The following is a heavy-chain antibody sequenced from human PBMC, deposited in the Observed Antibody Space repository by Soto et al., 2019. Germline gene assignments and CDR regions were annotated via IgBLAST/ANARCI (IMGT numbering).Heavy chain of an antibody. CDR1: GYTFTGYY. CDR3: AGVYQMLQYNWFEP. CDR2: INPNSGGT. Sequence: ASVKVSCKASGYTFTGYYMHWVRQAPGQGLEWMGWINPNSGGTNYAQKFQGRVTMTRDTSISTAYMELSRLRSDDTAVYYCAGVYQMLQYNWFEPLGQGTLVNVSS. D-gene: IGHD2-2*01. J-gene: IGHJ5*02. V-gene: IGHV1-2*02.